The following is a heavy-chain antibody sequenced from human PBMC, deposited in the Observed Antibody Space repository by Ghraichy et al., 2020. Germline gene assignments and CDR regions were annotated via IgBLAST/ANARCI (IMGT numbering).Heavy chain of an antibody. CDR2: ISYDGSNK. CDR3: AREPYSSSSGFDY. CDR1: GFTFSSYA. J-gene: IGHJ4*02. V-gene: IGHV3-30-3*01. Sequence: LSLTCAASGFTFSSYAMHWVRQAPGKGLEWVAVISYDGSNKYYADSVKGRFTISRDNSKNTLYLQMNSLRAEDTAVYYCAREPYSSSSGFDYWGQGTLVTVSS. D-gene: IGHD6-6*01.